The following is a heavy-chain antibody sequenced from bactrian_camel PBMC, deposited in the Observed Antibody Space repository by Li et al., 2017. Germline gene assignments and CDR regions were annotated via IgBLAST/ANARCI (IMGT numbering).Heavy chain of an antibody. CDR3: ATSSVYSDSY. Sequence: QLVESGGGSVQAGGSLRLSCQGSGITFSRYAIHWVRRAPGKGLEWVSAINSGGGSTSYADSVKGRFTISRDDAKNTVYLQLNSLKTEDMAMYYCATSSVYSDSYWGQGTQVTVS. V-gene: IGHV3S40*01. CDR1: GITFSRYA. J-gene: IGHJ4*01. D-gene: IGHD2*01. CDR2: INSGGGST.